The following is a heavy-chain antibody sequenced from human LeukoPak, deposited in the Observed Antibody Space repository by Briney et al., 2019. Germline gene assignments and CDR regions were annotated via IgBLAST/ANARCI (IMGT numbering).Heavy chain of an antibody. CDR1: GFTFSSYW. V-gene: IGHV3-7*01. J-gene: IGHJ6*03. Sequence: PGGSLRLSCAASGFTFSSYWMSWVRQAPGKGLEWVANIKQDGSEKYYVDSVKGRFTISRDNAKNSLYLQMNSLRAEDTAVYYCARSRDSLTDYYYYMDVWGKGTTVTVSS. CDR3: ARSRDSLTDYYYYMDV. D-gene: IGHD4/OR15-4a*01. CDR2: IKQDGSEK.